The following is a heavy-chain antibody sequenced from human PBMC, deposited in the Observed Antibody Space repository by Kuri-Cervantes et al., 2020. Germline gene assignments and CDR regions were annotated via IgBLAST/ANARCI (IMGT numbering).Heavy chain of an antibody. D-gene: IGHD3-16*01. Sequence: SQTLSLTCAVYGGSFSFYYWSWIRQPPGKGLEWIEEINHSGITKYNPSLRSRVTISVDTSKKQFSLKLTSVTAADTAVYYCARAYYDYWGVRAFDIWGQGTMVTVSS. J-gene: IGHJ3*02. CDR2: INHSGIT. CDR3: ARAYYDYWGVRAFDI. V-gene: IGHV4-34*01. CDR1: GGSFSFYY.